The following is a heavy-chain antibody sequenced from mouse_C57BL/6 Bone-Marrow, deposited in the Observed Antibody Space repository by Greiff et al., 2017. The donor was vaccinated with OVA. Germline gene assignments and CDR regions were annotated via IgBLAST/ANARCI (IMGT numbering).Heavy chain of an antibody. CDR2: INYDGSST. V-gene: IGHV5-16*01. CDR1: GFTFSDYY. Sequence: EVQLVESEGGLVQPGSSMKLSCTASGFTFSDYYMAWVRQVPEKGLEWVANINYDGSSTYYLDSLKSRFIISSDNAKNILYLQMSSLKSEDTATYYCARGSGTEYYFDYWGQGTTLTVSS. D-gene: IGHD4-1*01. J-gene: IGHJ2*01. CDR3: ARGSGTEYYFDY.